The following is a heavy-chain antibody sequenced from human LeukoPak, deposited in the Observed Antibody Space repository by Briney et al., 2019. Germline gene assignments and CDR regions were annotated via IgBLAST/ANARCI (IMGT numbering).Heavy chain of an antibody. CDR2: MIPILGIA. Sequence: VASVKFSCKASGGTVSSYAMSWVRQAPGHGLEWLGRMIPILGIANYAQKFQGRVTIAADKSTSTDYMELSSLRSEDTAVYYCARGPGLPSQTPFDPWGQGTLVTVSS. D-gene: IGHD2-15*01. V-gene: IGHV1-69*04. CDR1: GGTVSSYA. J-gene: IGHJ5*02. CDR3: ARGPGLPSQTPFDP.